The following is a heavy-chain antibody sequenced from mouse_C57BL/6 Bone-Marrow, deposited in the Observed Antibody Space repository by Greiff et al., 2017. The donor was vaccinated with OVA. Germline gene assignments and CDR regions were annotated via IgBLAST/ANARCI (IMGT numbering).Heavy chain of an antibody. D-gene: IGHD2-5*01. CDR1: GFTFSDYG. CDR2: ISNLAYSI. Sequence: EVMLVESGGGLVQPGGSLKLSCAASGFTFSDYGMAWVRQAPRKGPEWVAFISNLAYSIYYADTVTGRFTISRENAKNTLYLEMSSLRSEDTAMYYCARILYSNPWFAYWGQGTLVTVSA. CDR3: ARILYSNPWFAY. J-gene: IGHJ3*01. V-gene: IGHV5-15*04.